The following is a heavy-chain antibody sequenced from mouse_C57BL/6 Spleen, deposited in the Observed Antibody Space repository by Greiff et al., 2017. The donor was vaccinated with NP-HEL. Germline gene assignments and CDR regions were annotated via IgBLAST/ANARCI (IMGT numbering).Heavy chain of an antibody. J-gene: IGHJ3*01. V-gene: IGHV5-9-1*02. D-gene: IGHD3-2*02. Sequence: EVKVEESGEGLVKPGGSLKLSCAASGFTFSSYAMSWVRQTPEKRLEWVAYISSGGDYIDYEATVKGRFTISRDNARNTLYLQMSSLKSEDTVMYYCTRELDSSGLTFAYWGQGTLVTVSA. CDR2: ISSGGDYI. CDR1: GFTFSSYA. CDR3: TRELDSSGLTFAY.